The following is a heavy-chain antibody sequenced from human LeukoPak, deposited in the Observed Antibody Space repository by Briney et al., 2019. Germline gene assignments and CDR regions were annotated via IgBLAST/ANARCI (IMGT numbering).Heavy chain of an antibody. D-gene: IGHD1-26*01. CDR2: MYHSGST. J-gene: IGHJ2*01. CDR3: ARCIRENINWYFDL. V-gene: IGHV4-38-2*02. CDR1: GYSISSAYY. Sequence: SETLSLTCSVSGYSISSAYYWGWIRQPPGKGLEWIGTMYHSGSTNYNPSLKSRVTMSVDTSKNQFSLKLSSVTAADTAVYYCARCIRENINWYFDLWGRGTLVTVSS.